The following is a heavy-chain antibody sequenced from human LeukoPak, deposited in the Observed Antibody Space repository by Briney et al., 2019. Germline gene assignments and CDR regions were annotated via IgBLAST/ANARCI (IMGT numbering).Heavy chain of an antibody. CDR3: ARDLASGSGYYFYYYYYMDV. V-gene: IGHV1-2*02. D-gene: IGHD3-22*01. CDR1: GYTFTGYY. CDR2: INPNSGGT. Sequence: ASVKVSCKASGYTFTGYYMHRVRQAPGQGLEWMRWINPNSGGTNYAQKFQGRVTMTRDTSISTAYMELSRLRSDDTAVYYCARDLASGSGYYFYYYYYMDVWGKGTTVTVSS. J-gene: IGHJ6*03.